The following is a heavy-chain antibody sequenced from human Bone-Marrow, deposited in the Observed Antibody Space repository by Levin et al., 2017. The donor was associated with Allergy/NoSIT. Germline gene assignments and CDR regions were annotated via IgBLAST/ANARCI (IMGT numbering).Heavy chain of an antibody. CDR1: GGSVSSGSYS. CDR3: ARGAGYCSGGSCLLDY. Sequence: LRLSCVVSGGSVSSGSYSWSWIRQPPGKGLEWIGNIYDSGSTYYNPSLKSRVTISVDRSKNQFSLKLTSLTAADTAVYYCARGAGYCSGGSCLLDYWGQGTLVTVSS. V-gene: IGHV4-30-2*01. D-gene: IGHD2-15*01. J-gene: IGHJ4*02. CDR2: IYDSGST.